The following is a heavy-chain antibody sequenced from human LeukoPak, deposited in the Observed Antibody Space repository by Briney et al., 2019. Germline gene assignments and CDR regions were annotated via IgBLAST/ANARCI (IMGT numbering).Heavy chain of an antibody. J-gene: IGHJ5*02. CDR1: GGSISSYY. Sequence: PSETLSLTCTVSGGSISSYYWSCIRQPPGKGLEWIGYIYYSGSTNYNPSLKSRVTISVDTSKNQFSLKLSSVTAADTAVYYCATIIAALPGCFDPWGQGTLVTVSS. D-gene: IGHD6-6*01. CDR3: ATIIAALPGCFDP. CDR2: IYYSGST. V-gene: IGHV4-59*12.